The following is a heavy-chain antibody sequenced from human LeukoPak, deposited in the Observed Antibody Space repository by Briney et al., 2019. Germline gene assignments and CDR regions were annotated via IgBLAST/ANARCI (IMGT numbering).Heavy chain of an antibody. V-gene: IGHV1-2*06. CDR1: GYTFTAYF. Sequence: GASVKVSCKASGYTFTAYFMHWVRQAPGQGLEWMGRINPNSGGTNYAQKFQGRVTMTRDTSITTAYMDLSRLTYDDPAVYYCARGGTEASSGDYWGQGTLVTVSS. D-gene: IGHD3-10*01. CDR2: INPNSGGT. J-gene: IGHJ4*02. CDR3: ARGGTEASSGDY.